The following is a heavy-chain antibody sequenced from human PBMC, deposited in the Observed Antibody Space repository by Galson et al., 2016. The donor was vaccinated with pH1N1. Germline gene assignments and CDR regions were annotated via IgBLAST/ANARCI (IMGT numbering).Heavy chain of an antibody. CDR2: IYSGGNT. CDR1: GFTVSPND. J-gene: IGHJ6*02. V-gene: IGHV3-53*01. D-gene: IGHD2-15*01. CDR3: ARGYPGFSYYGMDV. Sequence: SLRLSCAASGFTVSPNDMSWFRQAPGQGLEWVSVIYSGGNTYYTDSVKGRFTISRDSSKNTLYLQMNSLRPEDTAVYYCARGYPGFSYYGMDVWGQGTTVTVSS.